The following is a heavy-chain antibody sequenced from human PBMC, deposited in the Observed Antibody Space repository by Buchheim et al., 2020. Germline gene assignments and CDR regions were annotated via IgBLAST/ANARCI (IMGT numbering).Heavy chain of an antibody. D-gene: IGHD6-6*01. CDR3: AGLMAHSSLSRRYFDF. J-gene: IGHJ4*02. CDR1: GGSITTNNW. CDR2: IYHSGTT. V-gene: IGHV4-4*02. Sequence: QVQLQESGPGLVKPSETLSLTCGVSGGSITTNNWWTWVRQPPGKGLEWIGEIYHSGTTYYNPSLKSRVSISVDTSQNLFSLNLNSVTAADTAVYFCAGLMAHSSLSRRYFDFWGQGTL.